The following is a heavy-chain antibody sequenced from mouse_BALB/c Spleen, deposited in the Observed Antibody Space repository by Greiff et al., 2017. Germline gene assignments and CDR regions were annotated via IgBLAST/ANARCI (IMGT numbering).Heavy chain of an antibody. D-gene: IGHD1-1*01. Sequence: EVQLQESGPGLVKPSQSLSLTCTVTGYSITSDYAWNWIRQFPGNKLEWMGYISYSGSTSYNPSLKSRISITRDTSKNQFFLQLNSVTTEDTATYYCARSGSSLYYAMDYWGQGTSVTVSS. CDR1: GYSITSDYA. CDR2: ISYSGST. V-gene: IGHV3-2*02. CDR3: ARSGSSLYYAMDY. J-gene: IGHJ4*01.